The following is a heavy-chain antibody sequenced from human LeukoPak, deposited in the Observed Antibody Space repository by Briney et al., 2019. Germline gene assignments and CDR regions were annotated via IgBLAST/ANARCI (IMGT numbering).Heavy chain of an antibody. CDR2: IYYSGST. V-gene: IGHV4-59*08. CDR1: GGSISSYY. D-gene: IGHD4-23*01. J-gene: IGHJ4*02. CDR3: ARNPGGGNSAPFDY. Sequence: PSETLSLTCTVSGGSISSYYWSWIRQPPGTGLEWIGYIYYSGSTNYNPSLKSRVTISVDTSKNQFSLKLSSVTAADTAVYYCARNPGGGNSAPFDYWGQGTLVTVSS.